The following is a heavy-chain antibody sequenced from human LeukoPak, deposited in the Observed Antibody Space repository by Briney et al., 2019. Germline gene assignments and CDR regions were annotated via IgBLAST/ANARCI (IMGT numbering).Heavy chain of an antibody. Sequence: SETLSLTCAVSGGSISSGGYSWSWIRQHPGKGLEWIGYIYYSGSTYYNPSLKSRVTISVDTSKNQFSLKLSSVTAADTAVYYCAREPRDDYGDYPPDAFDIWGQGTMVTVSS. J-gene: IGHJ3*02. CDR3: AREPRDDYGDYPPDAFDI. CDR1: GGSISSGGYS. V-gene: IGHV4-31*11. CDR2: IYYSGST. D-gene: IGHD4-17*01.